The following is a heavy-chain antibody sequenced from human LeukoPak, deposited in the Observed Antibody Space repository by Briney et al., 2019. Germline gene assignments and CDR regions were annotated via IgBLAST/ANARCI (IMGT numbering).Heavy chain of an antibody. V-gene: IGHV1-18*01. CDR1: GYTFTSYG. CDR2: ISAYNGNT. J-gene: IGHJ4*02. D-gene: IGHD6-13*01. CDR3: VRGNGHSSSWYIDY. Sequence: ASVKVSCKASGYTFTSYGISWVRQAPGQGLEWMGWISAYNGNTNYAQKLQGRVTMATDTSTSTAYMELRSLRSDDTAVYYCVRGNGHSSSWYIDYWGQGTLVTVSS.